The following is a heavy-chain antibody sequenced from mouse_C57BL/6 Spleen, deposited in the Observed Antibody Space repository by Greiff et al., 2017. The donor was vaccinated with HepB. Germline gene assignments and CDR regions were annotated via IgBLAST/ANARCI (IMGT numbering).Heavy chain of an antibody. J-gene: IGHJ3*01. CDR1: GYTFTDYN. D-gene: IGHD2-3*01. CDR3: ARCLDDGSFAY. Sequence: VQLQQSGPELVKPGASVKIPCKASGYTFTDYNMDWVKQSHGKSLEWIGDIYPGSGSTNYNEKFKSKATLTVDTSSSTAYMQLSSLTSEDSAVYYCARCLDDGSFAYWGQGTLVTVSA. CDR2: IYPGSGST. V-gene: IGHV1-18*01.